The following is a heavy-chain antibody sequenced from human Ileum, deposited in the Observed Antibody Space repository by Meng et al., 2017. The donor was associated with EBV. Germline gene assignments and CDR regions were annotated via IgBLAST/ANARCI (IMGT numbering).Heavy chain of an antibody. J-gene: IGHJ4*02. D-gene: IGHD6-19*01. CDR1: GVSIDRSSDN. Sequence: QRKESGPGLVKPSETLSLPCTVSGVSIDRSSDNWGWIRQSPGKGLEWMGNIYYSGTTYYNPSLKSRVTISVDTSKNQFSLKLSSVTAADTAVYYCARGYSSGWYYFDSWGQGTLVTVSS. CDR3: ARGYSSGWYYFDS. V-gene: IGHV4-39*01. CDR2: IYYSGTT.